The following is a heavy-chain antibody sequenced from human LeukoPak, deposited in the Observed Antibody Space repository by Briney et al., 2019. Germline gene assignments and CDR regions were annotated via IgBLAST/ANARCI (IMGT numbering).Heavy chain of an antibody. Sequence: GGSLRLSCAASGFTFSNYAMTWVRQAPGKGLEWVSTISGTGGFTTSTYYADSVKGRFTISRDNAKNLLYLEMNSLRAEDTALYYCARVDGSSSCPDYWGQGTLVTVSS. V-gene: IGHV3-23*01. CDR2: ISGTGGFTTST. D-gene: IGHD6-13*01. CDR1: GFTFSNYA. CDR3: ARVDGSSSCPDY. J-gene: IGHJ4*02.